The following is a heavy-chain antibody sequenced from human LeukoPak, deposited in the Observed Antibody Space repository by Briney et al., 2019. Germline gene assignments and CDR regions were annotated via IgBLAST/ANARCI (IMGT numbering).Heavy chain of an antibody. V-gene: IGHV3-30*19. D-gene: IGHD7-27*01. CDR2: IWYDGSNK. CDR3: ARDLVNWARSIYAMDV. J-gene: IGHJ6*02. Sequence: GGSLRLSCAASGFTFSSYGMHWVRQAPGKGLEWVAVIWYDGSNKYNADSVKGRFTISRDNSNNTLYLQMNSLRAEDTAVYYCARDLVNWARSIYAMDVWGQGTTVIVSS. CDR1: GFTFSSYG.